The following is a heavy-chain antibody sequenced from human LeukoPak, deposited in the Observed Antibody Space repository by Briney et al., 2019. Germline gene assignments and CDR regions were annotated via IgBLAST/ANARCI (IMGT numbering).Heavy chain of an antibody. CDR2: IYYSGTT. CDR1: GGSVGKTSYY. V-gene: IGHV4-39*07. J-gene: IGHJ4*02. D-gene: IGHD1-1*01. Sequence: SETLSLTCTVSGGSVGKTSYYWGWIRQPPGKGLEWIGNIYYSGTTYYNPSLKSRVTISVDTSKNQFSLTLNSVTAADTAVYFCARFKQLGRSFDSWGLGSLVTVSS. CDR3: ARFKQLGRSFDS.